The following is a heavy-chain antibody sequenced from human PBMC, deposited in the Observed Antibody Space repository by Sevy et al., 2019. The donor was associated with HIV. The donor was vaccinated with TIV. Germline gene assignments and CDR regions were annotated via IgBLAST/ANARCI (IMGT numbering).Heavy chain of an antibody. CDR1: GFTFSSYW. J-gene: IGHJ6*02. CDR3: ARGRVGPYDYVWGSYNGYYYGMDV. Sequence: GGSLRLSCAASGFTFSSYWMHWVRQAPGKGLVWVSRINSDGSSTSYADSVKGRFTISRDNAKNTPYLQMNSLRAEDTAVYYCARGRVGPYDYVWGSYNGYYYGMDVWGQGTTVTVSS. D-gene: IGHD3-16*01. V-gene: IGHV3-74*01. CDR2: INSDGSST.